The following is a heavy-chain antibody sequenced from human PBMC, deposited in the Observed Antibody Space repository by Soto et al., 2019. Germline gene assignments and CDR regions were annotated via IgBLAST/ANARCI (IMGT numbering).Heavy chain of an antibody. V-gene: IGHV3-23*01. Sequence: GGSLRLSCAASGFTFSSYAMSWVRQAPGKGLEWVSAISGSGGSTYYADSVKGRFTISRDNSKNTLYLQMNSLRAVYSAVYDYAKSFGYPYMDVWGKGTTVTVSS. D-gene: IGHD5-12*01. J-gene: IGHJ6*03. CDR3: AKSFGYPYMDV. CDR1: GFTFSSYA. CDR2: ISGSGGST.